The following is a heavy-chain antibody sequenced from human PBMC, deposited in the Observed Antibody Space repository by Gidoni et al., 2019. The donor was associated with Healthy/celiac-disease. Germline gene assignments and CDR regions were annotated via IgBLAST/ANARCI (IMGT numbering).Heavy chain of an antibody. CDR1: GGSIRSRSYY. D-gene: IGHD6-19*01. CDR2: IYYSGST. V-gene: IGHV4-39*01. CDR3: ARPLGYSSGWYYDY. J-gene: IGHJ4*02. Sequence: QLQLQESGPGLVKPSETLSLTCTVSGGSIRSRSYYWGCIRQPPGKGLEWIGSIYYSGSTYYNPSLKSRVTISVDTSKNQFSLKLSSVTAADTAVYYCARPLGYSSGWYYDYWGQGTLVTVSS.